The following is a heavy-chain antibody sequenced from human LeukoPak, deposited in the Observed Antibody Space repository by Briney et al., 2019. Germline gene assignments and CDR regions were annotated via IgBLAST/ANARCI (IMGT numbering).Heavy chain of an antibody. V-gene: IGHV4-59*08. CDR2: IYYSGST. CDR3: ARHSVVPAACFDY. Sequence: SETLSLTCAVYGGSFSGYYWSWIRQPPGKGLEWIGYIYYSGSTNYNPSLKSRVTISVDTSKNQFSLRLSSVTAADTAVYYCARHSVVPAACFDYWGQGTLVTVSS. CDR1: GGSFSGYY. J-gene: IGHJ4*02. D-gene: IGHD2-2*01.